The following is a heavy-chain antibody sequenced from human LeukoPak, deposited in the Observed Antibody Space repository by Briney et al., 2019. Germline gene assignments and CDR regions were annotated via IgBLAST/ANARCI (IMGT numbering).Heavy chain of an antibody. V-gene: IGHV6-1*01. J-gene: IGHJ6*01. CDR1: GDSVSSNSVA. CDR3: VRTSAAISYGMDV. Sequence: SQTLSLTCALSGDSVSSNSVACDWLRQSPSRGLEWLGRTYYRYQWDYDYAVSVNSRVNINPHTSKNQCSLQLNSVTPEDTAVYYCVRTSAAISYGMDVWGQGSTVSVSS. CDR2: TYYRYQWDY. D-gene: IGHD6-13*01.